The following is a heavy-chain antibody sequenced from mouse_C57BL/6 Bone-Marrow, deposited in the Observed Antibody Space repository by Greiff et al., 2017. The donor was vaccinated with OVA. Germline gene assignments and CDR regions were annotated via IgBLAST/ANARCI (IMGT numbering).Heavy chain of an antibody. Sequence: EVKLQESGPELVKPGASVKMSCKASGYTFTDYNMHWVKQSHGKSLEWIGYINPNNGGTSYNQKFKGKATLTVNKSSSTAYMELRSLTSEDSAVYYCARWRDGYPRAMDYWGQGTSVTVSS. CDR2: INPNNGGT. D-gene: IGHD2-3*01. V-gene: IGHV1-22*01. CDR1: GYTFTDYN. CDR3: ARWRDGYPRAMDY. J-gene: IGHJ4*01.